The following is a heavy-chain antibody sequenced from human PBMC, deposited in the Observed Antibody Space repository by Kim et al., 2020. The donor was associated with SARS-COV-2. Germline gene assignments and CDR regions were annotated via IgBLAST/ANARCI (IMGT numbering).Heavy chain of an antibody. Sequence: GGSLRLSCAASGFTFSSYWMSWVRQAPGKGLEWVANIKQDGSEKYYVDSVKGRFTISRDNAKNSLYLQMNSLRAEDTAVYYCARGGYGGNSLFPDWYFDLWGRGTLVTVSS. J-gene: IGHJ2*01. D-gene: IGHD2-21*02. CDR3: ARGGYGGNSLFPDWYFDL. V-gene: IGHV3-7*03. CDR2: IKQDGSEK. CDR1: GFTFSSYW.